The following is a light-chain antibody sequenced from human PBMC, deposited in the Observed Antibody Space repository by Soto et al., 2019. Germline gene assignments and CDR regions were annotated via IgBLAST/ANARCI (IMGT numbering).Light chain of an antibody. CDR3: QQYNSYSKT. CDR2: NAS. CDR1: QSISSW. V-gene: IGKV1-5*01. J-gene: IGKJ1*01. Sequence: DIQMTQPPSTLSGSVGDRVTITCRASQSISSWLAWYQQKPGKAPKLLIYNASSLESGVPSRFSGSGSGTEFTLTVSSLQPDDFATYYCQQYNSYSKTFGQGTKVDIK.